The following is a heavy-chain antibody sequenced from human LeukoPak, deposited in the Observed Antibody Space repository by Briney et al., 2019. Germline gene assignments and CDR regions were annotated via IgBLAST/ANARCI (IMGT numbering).Heavy chain of an antibody. V-gene: IGHV3-33*01. CDR3: AGGSGDYSPDF. CDR2: IWYDGSNK. J-gene: IGHJ4*02. D-gene: IGHD4-17*01. CDR1: GFTFSSCA. Sequence: GGSLRPSCAASGFTFSSCAMHWVRQAPGKGLEWVALIWYDGSNKYYADSVKGRFTISRDNAKNTLYLQMNSLRAEDTAVYYCAGGSGDYSPDFWGQGTLVTVSS.